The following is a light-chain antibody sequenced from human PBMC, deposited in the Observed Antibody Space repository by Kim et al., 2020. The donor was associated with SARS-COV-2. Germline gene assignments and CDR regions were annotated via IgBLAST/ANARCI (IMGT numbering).Light chain of an antibody. J-gene: IGLJ1*01. CDR2: DNN. Sequence: RVTSSCTGTYSNIGADYEVHSYQHLPGAAPKLLIYDNNKRPSGVPDRFSGSKSGTSASLAITGLQAEDEADYYCQSYDSSLSGYVFATGTKVTVL. CDR3: QSYDSSLSGYV. CDR1: YSNIGADYE. V-gene: IGLV1-40*01.